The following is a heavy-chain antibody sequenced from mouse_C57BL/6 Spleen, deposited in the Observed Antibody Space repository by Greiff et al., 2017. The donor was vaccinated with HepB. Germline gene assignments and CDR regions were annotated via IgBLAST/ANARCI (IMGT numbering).Heavy chain of an antibody. Sequence: VQLQQPGAELVMPGASVKLSCKASGYTFTSYWMHWVKQRPGQGLEWIGEIDPSDSYTNYNQKFKGKSTLTVDKSSSTAYMQLSSLTSEDSAVYYCASGNPRFAYWGQGTLVTVSA. J-gene: IGHJ3*01. CDR3: ASGNPRFAY. CDR1: GYTFTSYW. V-gene: IGHV1-69*01. D-gene: IGHD4-1*01. CDR2: IDPSDSYT.